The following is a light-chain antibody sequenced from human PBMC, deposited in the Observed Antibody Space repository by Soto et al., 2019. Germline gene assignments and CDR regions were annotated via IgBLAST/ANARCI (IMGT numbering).Light chain of an antibody. J-gene: IGKJ4*01. Sequence: EILMTQSPATLSVSPGERVTLSWRASQSLTRNLAWYKHKPGQSPRLLIYGASTRATAIPARLSGSGSGTEFTLTVSSMKPEDFAVYYCQHDYNLLTFGGGTKVDIK. V-gene: IGKV3D-15*01. CDR1: QSLTRN. CDR3: QHDYNLLT. CDR2: GAS.